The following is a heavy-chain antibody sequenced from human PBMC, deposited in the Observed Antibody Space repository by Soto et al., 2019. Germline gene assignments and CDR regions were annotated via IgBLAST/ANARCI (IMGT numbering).Heavy chain of an antibody. Sequence: PGGSLRLSCAASGFTFSSYSMNWVRQAPGKGLEWVSSISSSSSYIYYADSVKGRFTISRDNAKNSLYLQMNSLRAEDTAVYYCARAPPRYSGHHNWFDPWGQGTLVTVSS. D-gene: IGHD6-13*01. CDR1: GFTFSSYS. J-gene: IGHJ5*02. V-gene: IGHV3-21*01. CDR3: ARAPPRYSGHHNWFDP. CDR2: ISSSSSYI.